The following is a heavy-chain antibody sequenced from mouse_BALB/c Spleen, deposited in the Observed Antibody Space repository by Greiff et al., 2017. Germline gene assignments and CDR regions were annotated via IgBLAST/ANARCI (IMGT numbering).Heavy chain of an antibody. J-gene: IGHJ2*01. D-gene: IGHD3-2*01. CDR3: ADSSGLDY. CDR1: GYAFSSSW. V-gene: IGHV1-82*01. CDR2: IYPGDGDT. Sequence: VQLQESGPELVKPGASVKISCKASGYAFSSSWMNWVKQRPGQGLEWIGRIYPGDGDTNYNGKFKGKATLTADKSSSTAYMQLSSLTSVDSAVYFCADSSGLDYWGQGTTLTVSS.